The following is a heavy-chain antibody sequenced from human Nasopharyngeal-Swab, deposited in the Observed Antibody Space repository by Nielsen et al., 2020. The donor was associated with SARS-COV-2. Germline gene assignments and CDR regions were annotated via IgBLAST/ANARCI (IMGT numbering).Heavy chain of an antibody. CDR1: GGSISSSSSY. CDR2: IYYSGST. D-gene: IGHD3-9*01. J-gene: IGHJ4*02. CDR3: ARAGVDILTGSSGGCFDY. Sequence: GSLRLSCSVSGGSISSSSSYWGWIRQPPGKGLEWIGSIYYSGSTYYTPSLKSRVTISVDTSKNQFSLKLRSVTAADTAVYYRARAGVDILTGSSGGCFDYWGQGTLVTVSS. V-gene: IGHV4-39*01.